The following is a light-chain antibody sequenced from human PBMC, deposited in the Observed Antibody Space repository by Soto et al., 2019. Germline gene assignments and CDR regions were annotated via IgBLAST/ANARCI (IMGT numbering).Light chain of an antibody. CDR1: QGISSY. CDR3: QQLNSYPLT. CDR2: AAS. V-gene: IGKV1-9*01. J-gene: IGKJ4*01. Sequence: DIQLTQSPSFLSASVGDRVTITCRASQGISSYLAWSQQKPGKAPKLLIYAASTLQSGVPSRFSGSGSETEFTLTISRLQPEDFATYSCQQLNSYPLTFGGGTKVEIK.